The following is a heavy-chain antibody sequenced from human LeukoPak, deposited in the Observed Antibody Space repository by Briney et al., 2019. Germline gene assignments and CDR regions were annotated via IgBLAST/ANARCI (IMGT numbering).Heavy chain of an antibody. V-gene: IGHV3-23*01. J-gene: IGHJ4*02. Sequence: GGSLRLPCAASGFTFSSYAMSWVRQAPGKGLEWVSAISGSGGSTYYADSVKGRFTISRDNSKNTLYLQMNSLRAEDTAVYYCAKDLLVNTAIDYWGQGTLVTVSS. CDR3: AKDLLVNTAIDY. CDR2: ISGSGGST. CDR1: GFTFSSYA. D-gene: IGHD5-18*01.